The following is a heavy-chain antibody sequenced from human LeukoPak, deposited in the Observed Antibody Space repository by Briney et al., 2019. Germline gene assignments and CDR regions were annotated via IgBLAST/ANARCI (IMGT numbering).Heavy chain of an antibody. Sequence: ASVKVSCKASGDTFSTYSTSWVRQAPGQGLEWMGDILPVFGTSNSAQKFQGRLTITADESTSTAYMELSSLRSEDTAVYYCARRYGYGDEVWFDPWGQGTLVTVSS. CDR2: ILPVFGTS. V-gene: IGHV1-69*13. CDR3: ARRYGYGDEVWFDP. D-gene: IGHD4-17*01. CDR1: GDTFSTYS. J-gene: IGHJ5*02.